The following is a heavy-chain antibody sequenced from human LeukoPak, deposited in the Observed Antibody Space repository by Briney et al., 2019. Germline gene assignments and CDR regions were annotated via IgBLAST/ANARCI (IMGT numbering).Heavy chain of an antibody. V-gene: IGHV3-15*01. CDR2: IKSKTSGGTI. J-gene: IGHJ4*02. CDR1: GFTFSFTW. Sequence: PGGSLRLSCAASGFTFSFTWMSWVRQAPGKGLELVGRIKSKTSGGTIDYAAPVRGRFTISRDDTENMVFLQMSSLKTEDTAAYYCTRESGYKTSRQRGFDSWGQGILVTVSS. CDR3: TRESGYKTSRQRGFDS. D-gene: IGHD5-12*01.